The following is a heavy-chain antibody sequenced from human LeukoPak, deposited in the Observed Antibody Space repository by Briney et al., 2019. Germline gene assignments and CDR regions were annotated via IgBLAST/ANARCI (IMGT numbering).Heavy chain of an antibody. Sequence: PGGSLRLSCAASGFTVSSNYMSWVRQAPGKGLEWVSVIYSGGSTYYADPVKGRFTISGDNSKNTLYLQMNSLRAEDTAVYYCARMGTYYDFWSGYYKGNYFDYWGQGTLVTVSS. CDR1: GFTVSSNY. CDR2: IYSGGST. V-gene: IGHV3-53*01. D-gene: IGHD3-3*01. CDR3: ARMGTYYDFWSGYYKGNYFDY. J-gene: IGHJ4*02.